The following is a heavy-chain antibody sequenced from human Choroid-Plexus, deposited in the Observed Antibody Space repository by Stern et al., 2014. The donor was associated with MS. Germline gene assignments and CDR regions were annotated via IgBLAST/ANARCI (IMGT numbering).Heavy chain of an antibody. CDR2: ISYDGSDK. CDR3: AKDRQWSTYFFDY. J-gene: IGHJ4*02. Sequence: QMQLVQSGGGVAQPGRPLILSCAASGFTFSNFGMHWVRQAPGKGLEWVALISYDGSDKYYADSVKGRFTIFRDNSKNTLYMHMNSLRAEDTAVYYCAKDRQWSTYFFDYWGQGSLVTVSS. D-gene: IGHD2-15*01. V-gene: IGHV3-30*18. CDR1: GFTFSNFG.